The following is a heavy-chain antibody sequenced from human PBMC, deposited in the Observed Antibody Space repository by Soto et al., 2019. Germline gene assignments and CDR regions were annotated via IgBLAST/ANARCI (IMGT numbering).Heavy chain of an antibody. Sequence: PSETLSLTCTVSGGSISSSSYYWDWIRQPPGKGLEWIGSIYSSGRTYYNPSLNSRVTISLDTAKNQIYLKLNSVTAADTAVHYFVRHAKDHTAYYCSAMDVWGQGTPVTVSS. D-gene: IGHD2-21*02. CDR1: GGSISSSSYY. V-gene: IGHV4-39*01. CDR2: IYSSGRT. CDR3: VRHAKDHTAYYCSAMDV. J-gene: IGHJ6*02.